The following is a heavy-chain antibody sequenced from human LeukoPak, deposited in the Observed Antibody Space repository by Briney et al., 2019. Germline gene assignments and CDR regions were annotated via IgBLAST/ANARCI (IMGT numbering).Heavy chain of an antibody. CDR2: INPNSGGT. CDR3: ASQRGLGVAEYYFDY. V-gene: IGHV1-2*02. D-gene: IGHD3-3*01. Sequence: GASVKVSCKASGYTFTGYYMHWVRQAPGQGLEWMGWINPNSGGTNYAQKFQGRVTMTRDTSISTAYMELSRLRSDDTAVYYCASQRGLGVAEYYFDYWGQGTLVTVSS. J-gene: IGHJ4*02. CDR1: GYTFTGYY.